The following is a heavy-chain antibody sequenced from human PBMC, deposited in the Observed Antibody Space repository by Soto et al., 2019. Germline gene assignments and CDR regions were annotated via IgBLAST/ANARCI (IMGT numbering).Heavy chain of an antibody. Sequence: EVQLVESGGGLVKPGGSLRLSCAASGSTVSNAYMNWVRQAPGKGLEWVGRMKSKSDGGTTDYAAPVKGRFTISSDDSKNTVYLQMNSLNIEDTAVYYCTTSGVSTRYGMDVWGQGTTVTVSP. CDR2: MKSKSDGGTT. CDR3: TTSGVSTRYGMDV. J-gene: IGHJ6*01. V-gene: IGHV3-15*07. D-gene: IGHD4-4*01. CDR1: GSTVSNAY.